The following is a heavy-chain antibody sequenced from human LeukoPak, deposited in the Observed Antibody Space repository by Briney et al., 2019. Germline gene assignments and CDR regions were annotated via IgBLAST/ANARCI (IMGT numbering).Heavy chain of an antibody. CDR1: VFTFGSSW. CDR2: INNDGTNA. Sequence: GGPLRLSCAASVFTFGSSWMHWFRQAPGQGLVWVSCINNDGTNAIYAHSVMGRFSMSRDTPRNTVYLQMNGLRAEDTAVYYCERGNIGPDLWGQGTLVTVSS. V-gene: IGHV3-74*01. D-gene: IGHD1/OR15-1a*01. J-gene: IGHJ5*02. CDR3: ERGNIGPDL.